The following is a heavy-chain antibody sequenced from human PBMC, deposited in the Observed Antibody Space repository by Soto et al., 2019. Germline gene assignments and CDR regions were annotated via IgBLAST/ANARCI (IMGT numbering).Heavy chain of an antibody. Sequence: GRSLRLSCAASGFTFSSYGMHWVRQAPGKGLEWVAVISYDGSNKYYADSVKGRFTISRDNSKNTLYLQMNSLRAEDTAVYYCDAQGAARSWFDPWGQGTLVTVSS. V-gene: IGHV3-30*03. CDR1: GFTFSSYG. CDR2: ISYDGSNK. CDR3: DAQGAARSWFDP. D-gene: IGHD6-6*01. J-gene: IGHJ5*02.